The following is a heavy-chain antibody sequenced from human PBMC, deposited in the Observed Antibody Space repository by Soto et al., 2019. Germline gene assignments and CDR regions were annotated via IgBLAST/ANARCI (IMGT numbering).Heavy chain of an antibody. CDR3: ARRERATRPDWRFDP. D-gene: IGHD6-6*01. J-gene: IGHJ5*02. V-gene: IGHV4-39*01. CDR2: IYYSGST. Sequence: QLQLQESGPGLVKPSETLSLTCTVSGGSISSSSFHWGWIRQPPGKGLEWIGSIYYSGSTYYSPSLKSRVTISLGTSMDQVSLKLSSVTAADTAMYYRARRERATRPDWRFDPWGQGTLVTVSS. CDR1: GGSISSSSFH.